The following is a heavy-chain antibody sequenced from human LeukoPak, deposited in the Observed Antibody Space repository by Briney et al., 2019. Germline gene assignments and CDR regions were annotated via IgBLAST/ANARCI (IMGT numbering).Heavy chain of an antibody. CDR1: GGSISSSSHY. V-gene: IGHV4-39*01. D-gene: IGHD6-19*01. CDR2: IYYSGNT. CDR3: ARHQYSSAWYEDY. Sequence: PSETLSLTCTVSGGSISSSSHYWGWIRQPPGKGLEWIGSIYYSGNTYYNPSLKSRVTISVDTSKNQFSLKLSSVTAADTAVYYCARHQYSSAWYEDYWGQGTLVTVSS. J-gene: IGHJ4*02.